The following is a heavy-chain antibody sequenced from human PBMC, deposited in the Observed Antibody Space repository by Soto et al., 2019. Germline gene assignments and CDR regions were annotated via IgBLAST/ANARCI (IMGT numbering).Heavy chain of an antibody. CDR3: AGADSSGYYRSFDY. D-gene: IGHD3-22*01. Sequence: QVQLVESGGGVVQPGRSLRLSCAASGFTFSSYGMHWVRQAPGKGLEWVAVIWDDGSNKYYADSVKGRFTISRDNSKKTLDLQMNSLRAEDTAVYYCAGADSSGYYRSFDYWGQGTLVTVSS. J-gene: IGHJ4*02. CDR1: GFTFSSYG. V-gene: IGHV3-33*01. CDR2: IWDDGSNK.